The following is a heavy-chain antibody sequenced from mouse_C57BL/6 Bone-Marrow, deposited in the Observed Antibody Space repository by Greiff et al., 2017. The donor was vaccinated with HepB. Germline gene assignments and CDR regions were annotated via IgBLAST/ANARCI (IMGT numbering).Heavy chain of an antibody. CDR2: IDPEPGGT. CDR3: TRRRNSSWFAY. V-gene: IGHV1-15*01. CDR1: GYTFTDYE. J-gene: IGHJ3*01. Sequence: QVQLQQSGAELVRPGASVTLSCKASGYTFTDYEMHWVKQTPVHGLEWIGAIDPEPGGTAYNQKFKGKAILTADKSSSTAYMELRSLTSEDSAVYYCTRRRNSSWFAYWGQGTLVTVSA. D-gene: IGHD2-12*01.